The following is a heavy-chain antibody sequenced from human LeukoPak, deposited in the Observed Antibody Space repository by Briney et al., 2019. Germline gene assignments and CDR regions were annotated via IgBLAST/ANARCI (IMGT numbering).Heavy chain of an antibody. Sequence: GGSLRLSCAASGFTFSRYAMHWVRQAPGKGLEWVAVISYDGSNKYYADSVKGRFTISRDNSKNTLYLQMNSLRAEDTAVYYCASGGVLQWFGVVDNLDYWGQGTLVTVSS. V-gene: IGHV3-30*04. CDR1: GFTFSRYA. CDR3: ASGGVLQWFGVVDNLDY. D-gene: IGHD3-10*01. J-gene: IGHJ4*02. CDR2: ISYDGSNK.